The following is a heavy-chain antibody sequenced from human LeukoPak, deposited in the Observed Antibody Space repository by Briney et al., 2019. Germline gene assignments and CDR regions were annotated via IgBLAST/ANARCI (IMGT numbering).Heavy chain of an antibody. CDR1: GFTFSSYV. CDR3: AKDPRGGYSGGWYFDY. V-gene: IGHV3-23*01. D-gene: IGHD5-12*01. CDR2: ISGTGDSM. J-gene: IGHJ4*02. Sequence: GGSLRLSCSASGFTFSSYVLSWARQAPGKGLEWVSAISGTGDSMYYADSVKGRFTISRDNSKNTLYLQMNSLTAEDTAVYYCAKDPRGGYSGGWYFDYWGQGTLVTVSS.